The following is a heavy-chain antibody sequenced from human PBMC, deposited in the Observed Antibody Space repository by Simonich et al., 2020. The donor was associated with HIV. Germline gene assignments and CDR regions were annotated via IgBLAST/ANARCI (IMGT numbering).Heavy chain of an antibody. V-gene: IGHV5-51*01. CDR1: GYSFTSYW. CDR3: AKSNGNWFDP. Sequence: EVQLVQSGAEVKKPGESLKISCKGSGYSFTSYWIGWVRQVPGKGLEWMGLICPGDTATTYSPSFQGQVTISADKSITTAYLQWSSLKAADTAMYYCAKSNGNWFDPWGQGSLVTVSS. CDR2: ICPGDTAT. D-gene: IGHD7-27*01. J-gene: IGHJ5*02.